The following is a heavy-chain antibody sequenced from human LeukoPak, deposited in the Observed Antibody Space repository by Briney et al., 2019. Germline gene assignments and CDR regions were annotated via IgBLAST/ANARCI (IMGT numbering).Heavy chain of an antibody. CDR1: GFTVSSNY. J-gene: IGHJ4*02. V-gene: IGHV3-66*01. CDR2: IYSGGST. D-gene: IGHD3-10*01. CDR3: AKDVRALNNYGSGSSGFY. Sequence: GGSLRLSCAASGFTVSSNYMSWVRQAPGKGLEWVSVIYSGGSTYYADSVKGRFTISRDNSKNTLYLQMNSLRVEDTAVYYCAKDVRALNNYGSGSSGFYWGQGTLVTVSS.